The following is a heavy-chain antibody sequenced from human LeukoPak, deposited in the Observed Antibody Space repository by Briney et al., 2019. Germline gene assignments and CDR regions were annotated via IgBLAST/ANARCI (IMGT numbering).Heavy chain of an antibody. CDR3: AKDRPNGLDY. Sequence: GGSLRLSCEVSGFTFINYAMTWVRQAPGKGLEWVSGINGRGDDTYYADSVKGRFTVSRDNSKNTVYLQIDSLRAEDTAVYYCAKDRPNGLDYWGQGTLVTVSS. V-gene: IGHV3-23*01. J-gene: IGHJ4*02. CDR2: INGRGDDT. CDR1: GFTFINYA.